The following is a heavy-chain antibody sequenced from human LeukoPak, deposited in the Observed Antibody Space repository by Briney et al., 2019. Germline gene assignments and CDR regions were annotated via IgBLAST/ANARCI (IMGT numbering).Heavy chain of an antibody. CDR3: ARDSSGYSSYFDY. Sequence: GGSLRLSCAASGFTVSSNYMSWVRQAPWKGLEWVSVIYSEGITYYADSVKGRFTISTDNSKNTLSIQMNSLRAEDTAVYYCARDSSGYSSYFDYWGQGTLVTVSS. V-gene: IGHV3-66*01. CDR1: GFTVSSNY. J-gene: IGHJ4*02. D-gene: IGHD6-19*01. CDR2: IYSEGIT.